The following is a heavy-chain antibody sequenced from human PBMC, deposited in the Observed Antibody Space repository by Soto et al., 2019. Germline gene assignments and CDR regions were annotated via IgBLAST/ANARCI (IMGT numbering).Heavy chain of an antibody. D-gene: IGHD3-22*01. CDR3: AREPYYYDSSGYYYVPYYFDY. CDR2: IIPIFGTA. J-gene: IGHJ4*02. V-gene: IGHV1-69*13. CDR1: GGTFSSYA. Sequence: SVKFSCKASGGTFSSYAISWVRQAPGQGLEWMGGIIPIFGTANYAQKFQGRVTITADESTSTAYMELSSLRSEDTAVYYCAREPYYYDSSGYYYVPYYFDYWGQGTLVTVSS.